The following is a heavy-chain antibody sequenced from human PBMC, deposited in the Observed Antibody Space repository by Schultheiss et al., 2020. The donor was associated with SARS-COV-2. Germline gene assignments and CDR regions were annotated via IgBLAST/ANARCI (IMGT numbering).Heavy chain of an antibody. V-gene: IGHV1-69*01. J-gene: IGHJ3*02. CDR2: IIPIFGTA. CDR1: GGTFSSYA. Sequence: KISCKASGGTFSSYAISWVRQAPGQGLEWMGGIIPIFGTANYAQKFQGRVTITADESTSTAYMELSSLRSEDTAVYYCARAQPYLRNAFDIWGQGTMVTVSS. CDR3: ARAQPYLRNAFDI.